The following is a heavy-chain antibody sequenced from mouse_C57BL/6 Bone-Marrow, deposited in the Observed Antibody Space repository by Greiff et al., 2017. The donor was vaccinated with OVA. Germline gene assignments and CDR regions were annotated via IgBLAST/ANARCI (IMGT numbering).Heavy chain of an antibody. CDR2: IYPGSGST. CDR3: AIEDYDGYYFDY. D-gene: IGHD2-4*01. V-gene: IGHV1-55*01. Sequence: QVQLQQPGAELVKPGASVKMSCKASGYTFTSYWITWVKQRPGQGLEWIGDIYPGSGSTNYNEKFKSKATLTVDKSSSTAYMQLSSLTSEDSAVYYCAIEDYDGYYFDYWGQGTTLTVSS. CDR1: GYTFTSYW. J-gene: IGHJ2*01.